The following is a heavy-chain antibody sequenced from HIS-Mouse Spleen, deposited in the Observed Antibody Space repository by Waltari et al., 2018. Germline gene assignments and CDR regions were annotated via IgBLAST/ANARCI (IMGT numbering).Heavy chain of an antibody. CDR2: ISYDGSNK. J-gene: IGHJ4*02. V-gene: IGHV3-30*18. Sequence: QVQLVESGGGVVQPGRSLRLSCAPSGFTFSSYGMHWVRRAPGKGLEWVAVISYDGSNKYYADSVKGRFTISRDNSKNTLYLQMNSLRAEDTAVYYCAKDKHHAFDYWGQGTLVTVSS. CDR1: GFTFSSYG. CDR3: AKDKHHAFDY.